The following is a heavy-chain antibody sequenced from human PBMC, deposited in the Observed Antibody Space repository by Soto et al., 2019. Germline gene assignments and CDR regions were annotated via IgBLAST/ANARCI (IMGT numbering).Heavy chain of an antibody. CDR3: ARADSIPFDY. CDR1: GYTFTNYA. D-gene: IGHD2-15*01. Sequence: QVQLVQSGAEVKKPVASVKVSCKSSGYTFTNYAMHWVRQAPGQRLEWMGWINAGNGDTKYSQKLQGRVTITRDTSACTAYMELSSLLSEDTAVYYCARADSIPFDYWGQGTLLTVSS. J-gene: IGHJ4*02. CDR2: INAGNGDT. V-gene: IGHV1-3*01.